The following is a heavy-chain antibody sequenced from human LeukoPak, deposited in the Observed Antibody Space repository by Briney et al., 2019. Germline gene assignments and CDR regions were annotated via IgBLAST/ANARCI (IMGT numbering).Heavy chain of an antibody. CDR3: AKGIYSSGWSYFDY. CDR2: ISGSGGGT. V-gene: IGHV3-23*01. J-gene: IGHJ4*01. Sequence: GGSLRLSCAASGFTFSSYSMNWVRQAPGKGLEWVSGISGSGGGTYYADSVKGRFTISRDNSKNTLYLQMNSLRAEDTAVYYCAKGIYSSGWSYFDYWDHGTLVTVSS. CDR1: GFTFSSYS. D-gene: IGHD6-19*01.